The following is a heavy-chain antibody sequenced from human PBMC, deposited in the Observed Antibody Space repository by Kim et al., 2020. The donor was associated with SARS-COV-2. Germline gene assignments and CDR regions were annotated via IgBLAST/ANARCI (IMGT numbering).Heavy chain of an antibody. CDR2: ISSSSSYI. Sequence: GGSLRLSCAASGFTFSSYSMNWVRQAPGKGLEWVSSISSSSSYIYYADSVKGRFTISRDNAKNSLYLQMNSLRAEDTAVYYCARDAKVKNYYDSSGRDAFEIWGQGTMVTVSS. D-gene: IGHD3-22*01. J-gene: IGHJ3*02. CDR1: GFTFSSYS. CDR3: ARDAKVKNYYDSSGRDAFEI. V-gene: IGHV3-21*01.